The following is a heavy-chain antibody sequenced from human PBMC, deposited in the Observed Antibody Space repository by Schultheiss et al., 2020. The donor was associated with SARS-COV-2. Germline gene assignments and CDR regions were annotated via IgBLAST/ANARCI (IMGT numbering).Heavy chain of an antibody. Sequence: GGSLRLSCAASGFTFSSYAMSWVRQAPGKGLEWVSAISGSGGSTYYADSVKGRFTISRDNSKNTLYLQMNSLRAEDTAVYYCARGQTGIAVAGTEDFDYWGQGTLVTVSS. CDR1: GFTFSSYA. CDR2: ISGSGGST. V-gene: IGHV3-23*01. CDR3: ARGQTGIAVAGTEDFDY. D-gene: IGHD6-19*01. J-gene: IGHJ4*02.